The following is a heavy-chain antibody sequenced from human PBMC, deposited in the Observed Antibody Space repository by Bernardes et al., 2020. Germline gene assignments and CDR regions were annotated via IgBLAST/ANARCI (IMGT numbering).Heavy chain of an antibody. CDR2: INHSGRT. CDR1: GGSFSGYY. J-gene: IGHJ4*02. D-gene: IGHD2-2*01. V-gene: IGHV4-34*01. Sequence: SETLSLTCAVYGGSFSGYYWSWIRQPPGTGLEWIGEINHSGRTNYNPSLKSRVTISVDTSKNQFSLKLTSVTAADTAVYYCARGRGYCSSTSCPSFDYWGQGTLVTVSS. CDR3: ARGRGYCSSTSCPSFDY.